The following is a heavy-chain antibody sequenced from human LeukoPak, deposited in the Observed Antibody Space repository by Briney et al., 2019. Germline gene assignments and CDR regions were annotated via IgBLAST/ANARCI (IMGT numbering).Heavy chain of an antibody. Sequence: GRSLRLSCAASGFTFSSYGMHWVRQAPGKGLERVAVIWYDGSNKYYADSVKGRFTISRDNSKNTLYLQMNSLRAEDTAVYYCARDSEFSDDSSGYYLDYWGQGTLVTVSS. CDR1: GFTFSSYG. CDR3: ARDSEFSDDSSGYYLDY. V-gene: IGHV3-33*01. CDR2: IWYDGSNK. J-gene: IGHJ4*02. D-gene: IGHD3-22*01.